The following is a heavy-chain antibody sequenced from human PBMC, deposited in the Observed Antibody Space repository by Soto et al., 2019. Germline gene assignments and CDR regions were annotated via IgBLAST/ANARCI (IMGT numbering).Heavy chain of an antibody. J-gene: IGHJ6*02. CDR1: GGSFSGYY. Sequence: SETLSLTCAVYGGSFSGYYWSWIRQPPGKGLEWIGEINHSGSTNYNPSLKSRVTISVDTSKNQFSLKLSSVTAADTAVYYCARGGRSIAARRYYHYGMDVWGQGTTVTVSS. V-gene: IGHV4-34*01. CDR3: ARGGRSIAARRYYHYGMDV. D-gene: IGHD6-6*01. CDR2: INHSGST.